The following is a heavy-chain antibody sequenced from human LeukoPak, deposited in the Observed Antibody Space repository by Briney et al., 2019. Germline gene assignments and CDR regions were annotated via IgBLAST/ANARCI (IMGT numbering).Heavy chain of an antibody. Sequence: TGGSLRLSCAASGFTFSMSGMHWVRQAPGEGLGWVAFIGRDRRTKYYADSVKGRFTISGDTSYNTAFLQMNSLRAEDTALYYCVKDGGWTFDIWGQGTMVTVSS. CDR2: IGRDRRTK. J-gene: IGHJ3*02. V-gene: IGHV3-30*02. CDR3: VKDGGWTFDI. D-gene: IGHD2-15*01. CDR1: GFTFSMSG.